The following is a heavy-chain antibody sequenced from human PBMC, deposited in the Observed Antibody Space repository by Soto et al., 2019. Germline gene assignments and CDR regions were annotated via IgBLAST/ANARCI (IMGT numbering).Heavy chain of an antibody. V-gene: IGHV4-34*01. Sequence: QVQLQQWGAGLLKPSETLSLTCAVYGGSFSGYYWSWIRQPPGKGLEWIGEINHSGSTNYNPSLKSRVTISVDTSKNQFSLKLSSVTAADTAVYYCARGLRFLEWLFACSPAPWGQGTLVTVSS. D-gene: IGHD3-3*01. CDR1: GGSFSGYY. J-gene: IGHJ5*02. CDR3: ARGLRFLEWLFACSPAP. CDR2: INHSGST.